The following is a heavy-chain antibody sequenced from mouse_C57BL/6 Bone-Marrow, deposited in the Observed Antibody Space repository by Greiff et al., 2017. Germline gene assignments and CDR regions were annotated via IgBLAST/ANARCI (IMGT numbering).Heavy chain of an antibody. D-gene: IGHD2-4*01. V-gene: IGHV1-50*01. J-gene: IGHJ3*01. Sequence: QVQLQQPGAELVKPGASVKLSCKASGYTFTSYWMQWVKQRPGQGLEWIGEIDPSDSYTNYNQKFEGKATLTVDTSSSTAYMQLSSLTSEDSAVYYCARPDYDVAWFAYWGQGTLVTVSA. CDR3: ARPDYDVAWFAY. CDR2: IDPSDSYT. CDR1: GYTFTSYW.